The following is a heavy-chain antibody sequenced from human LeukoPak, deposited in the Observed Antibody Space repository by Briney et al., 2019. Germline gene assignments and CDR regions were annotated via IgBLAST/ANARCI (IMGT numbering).Heavy chain of an antibody. CDR1: GGSISSYY. J-gene: IGHJ6*03. CDR3: ARATGSYSYMDV. D-gene: IGHD1-26*01. V-gene: IGHV4-59*08. Sequence: SETLSLTCTVSGGSISSYYWSWIRQPPGKGLEWIGYISYSGSTNYNPSLKNRVTISVDTSKNQFSLKLSSVTAADTAVYYCARATGSYSYMDVWGKGATVTVSS. CDR2: ISYSGST.